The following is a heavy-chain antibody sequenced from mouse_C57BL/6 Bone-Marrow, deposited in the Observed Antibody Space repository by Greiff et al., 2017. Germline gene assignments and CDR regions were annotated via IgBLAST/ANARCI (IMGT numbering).Heavy chain of an antibody. Sequence: QVQLQQPGTELVKPGASVKLSCKASGYTFTSYWMHWVKQRPGQGLEWIGNINPSNGGTNYNEKFKSKATLTVDKSSSTAYMQLSSLTSEDSAVYYCARSSITTVVAPYAMVYWGQGTSVTVSS. D-gene: IGHD1-1*01. V-gene: IGHV1-53*01. CDR1: GYTFTSYW. CDR3: ARSSITTVVAPYAMVY. J-gene: IGHJ4*01. CDR2: INPSNGGT.